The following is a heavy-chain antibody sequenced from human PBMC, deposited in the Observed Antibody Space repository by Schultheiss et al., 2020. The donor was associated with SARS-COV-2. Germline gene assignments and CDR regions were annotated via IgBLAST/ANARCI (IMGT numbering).Heavy chain of an antibody. CDR3: ARADSSGYPDY. Sequence: SETLSLTCTVSGGSISSGGYYWSWIRQPPGKGLEWIGEIYHSGSTNYNPSLKSRVTISVDTSKNQFSLKLSSVTAADTAVYYCARADSSGYPDYWGQGTLVTVSS. D-gene: IGHD3-22*01. J-gene: IGHJ4*02. CDR2: IYHSGST. CDR1: GGSISSGGYY. V-gene: IGHV4-39*07.